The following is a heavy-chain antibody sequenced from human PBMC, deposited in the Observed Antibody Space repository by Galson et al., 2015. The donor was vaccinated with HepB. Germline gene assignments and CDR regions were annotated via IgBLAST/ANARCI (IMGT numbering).Heavy chain of an antibody. CDR1: GYTFTGYY. CDR2: INPNSGGT. V-gene: IGHV1-2*02. J-gene: IGHJ5*02. CDR3: ARVACSGGSCYSFDWFDP. Sequence: SVKVSCKASGYTFTGYYMHWVRQAPGQGLEWMGWINPNSGGTNYAQKFQGRVTMTRDTSISTAYMELSRLRSDDTAVYYCARVACSGGSCYSFDWFDPWGQGTLVTVSS. D-gene: IGHD2-15*01.